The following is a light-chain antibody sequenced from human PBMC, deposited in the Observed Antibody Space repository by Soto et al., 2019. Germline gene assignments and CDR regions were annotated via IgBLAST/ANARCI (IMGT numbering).Light chain of an antibody. CDR3: HHLNNWPPVT. Sequence: EIVLTQSPATLSLSPGERATLSCRASQSVSRHLAWYQQKPGQAPRLLISDSSNRATGIPARFSGSGSGTDFTLTISSLAPDPFAVYYCHHLNNWPPVTFAGVTNVDIK. V-gene: IGKV3-11*01. CDR1: QSVSRH. CDR2: DSS. J-gene: IGKJ4*01.